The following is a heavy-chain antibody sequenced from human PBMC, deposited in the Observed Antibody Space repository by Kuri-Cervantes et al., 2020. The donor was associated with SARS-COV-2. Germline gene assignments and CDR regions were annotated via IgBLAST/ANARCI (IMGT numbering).Heavy chain of an antibody. Sequence: SETLSLTCTVSGGSISSGDYYWSWIRQPPGKGLEWIGDIYYSGSTYYNPSLKSRVTISVDTSKNQFSLKLSSVTAADTAVYYCARQMMSSITIFGVVITRNWFDPWGQGTLVTVSS. CDR2: IYYSGST. CDR1: GGSISSGDYY. CDR3: ARQMMSSITIFGVVITRNWFDP. V-gene: IGHV4-30-4*01. D-gene: IGHD3-3*01. J-gene: IGHJ5*02.